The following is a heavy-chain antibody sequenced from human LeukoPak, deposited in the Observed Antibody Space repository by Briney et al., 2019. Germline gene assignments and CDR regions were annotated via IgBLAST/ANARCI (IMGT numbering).Heavy chain of an antibody. CDR3: ARATSGYYDYIDF. CDR2: INPYSGGT. J-gene: IGHJ4*02. V-gene: IGHV1-2*02. D-gene: IGHD3-22*01. CDR1: GYTFTGYY. Sequence: ASVKVSCKASGYTFTGYYMHWVRQAPGQGLEWMGWINPYSGGTNYAQKFQGRVTMTRDTSISTAYMELSTLRSDDTAVYWCARATSGYYDYIDFWGQGTLVTVSS.